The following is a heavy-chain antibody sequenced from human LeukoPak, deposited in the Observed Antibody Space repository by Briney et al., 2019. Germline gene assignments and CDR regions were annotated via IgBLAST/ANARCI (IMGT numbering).Heavy chain of an antibody. D-gene: IGHD5-18*01. CDR3: AGGGWVRAMAIDY. CDR2: IYSGGST. CDR1: GFTVSSNY. J-gene: IGHJ4*02. Sequence: GGSLRLSCAASGFTVSSNYMSWVRQAPGKGLEWVSVIYSGGSTYYADSVKGRFTISRDNSKNTLYLQMNSLRAEDAAVYYCAGGGWVRAMAIDYWGQGTLVTVSS. V-gene: IGHV3-53*01.